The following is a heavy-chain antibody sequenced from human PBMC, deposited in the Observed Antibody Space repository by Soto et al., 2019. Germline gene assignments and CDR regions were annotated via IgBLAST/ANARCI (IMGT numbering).Heavy chain of an antibody. CDR3: ARREYYYDSSGYWFDP. V-gene: IGHV5-10-1*01. CDR2: IDPSDSYT. Sequence: PGESLKISCKGSGYSLTSYWISWVRQMPGKGLEWMGRIDPSDSYTNYSPSFQGHVTISADKSISTAYLQWSSLKASDTAMYYCARREYYYDSSGYWFDPWGQGTLVTVSS. J-gene: IGHJ5*02. D-gene: IGHD3-22*01. CDR1: GYSLTSYW.